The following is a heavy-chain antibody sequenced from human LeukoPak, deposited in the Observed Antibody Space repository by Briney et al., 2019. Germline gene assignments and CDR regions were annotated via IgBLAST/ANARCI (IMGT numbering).Heavy chain of an antibody. D-gene: IGHD6-19*01. Sequence: SETLSLTCAVSGGSISSSNWWSWVRQPPGKGLEWIGEIYHSGSTNYNPSLKSRVTISIDTSKNQFSLRLSSVTAADTAVYYCAKGPVAGTGYWGQGTLVTVSS. J-gene: IGHJ4*02. CDR1: GGSISSSNW. V-gene: IGHV4-4*02. CDR2: IYHSGST. CDR3: AKGPVAGTGY.